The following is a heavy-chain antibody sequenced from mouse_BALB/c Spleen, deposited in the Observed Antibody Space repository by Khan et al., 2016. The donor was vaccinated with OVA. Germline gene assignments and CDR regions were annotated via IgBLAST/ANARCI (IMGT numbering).Heavy chain of an antibody. D-gene: IGHD2-10*01. V-gene: IGHV9-3-1*01. Sequence: QIQLVQSGPELKKPGETVKISCKASGYTFTNYGMNWVKQSPGKALKWMGWINTYTGEPTYAHDFKGRFAFTLDTSASTAYLQINNLKNEDTATYFCARPPYFAYTLDYWGQGTSVTVSS. J-gene: IGHJ4*01. CDR3: ARPPYFAYTLDY. CDR1: GYTFTNYG. CDR2: INTYTGEP.